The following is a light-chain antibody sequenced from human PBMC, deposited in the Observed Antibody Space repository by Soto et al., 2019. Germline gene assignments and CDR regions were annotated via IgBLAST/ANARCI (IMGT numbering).Light chain of an antibody. CDR1: SSDVGGYNY. J-gene: IGLJ2*01. CDR2: DVS. Sequence: QSALTQPASVSGSPGQSITISCTGTSSDVGGYNYVSWYQQHPGKAPKLMIYDVSNRPSGVSNRFSGSKSGNTASLTISGLQEEDEADYYCSSSTSSSTPLVFGGGTKVTVL. CDR3: SSSTSSSTPLV. V-gene: IGLV2-14*01.